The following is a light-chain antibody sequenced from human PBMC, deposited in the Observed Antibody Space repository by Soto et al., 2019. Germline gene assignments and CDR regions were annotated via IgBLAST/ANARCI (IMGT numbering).Light chain of an antibody. V-gene: IGLV7-46*01. CDR2: DTN. CDR1: TGAVTSGHY. Sequence: QAVVTQEPSLTVSPGGTVTLTCGSSTGAVTSGHYPYWFQRKPGQAPKTLIYDTNNKHSWSPARFSGSLLGGKAALTLSGAQPEDEADYYCLLVYSGTVVFGGGTKVTVL. J-gene: IGLJ2*01. CDR3: LLVYSGTVV.